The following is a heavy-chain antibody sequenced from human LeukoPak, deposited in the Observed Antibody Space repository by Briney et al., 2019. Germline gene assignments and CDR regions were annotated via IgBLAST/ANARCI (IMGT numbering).Heavy chain of an antibody. Sequence: GGSLRLSCAASGFTFSSYSMNWVRQAPGKGLEWVSSISSSSSYIYYADSVKGRFTISRDNAKNSLYMQMNSVSAEDTAVYYCARDTMDSSGYLWGQGTLVIVSS. CDR1: GFTFSSYS. V-gene: IGHV3-21*01. CDR3: ARDTMDSSGYL. J-gene: IGHJ4*02. D-gene: IGHD3-22*01. CDR2: ISSSSSYI.